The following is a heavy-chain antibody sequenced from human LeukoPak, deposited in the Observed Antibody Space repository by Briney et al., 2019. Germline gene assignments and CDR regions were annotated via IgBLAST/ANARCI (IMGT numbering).Heavy chain of an antibody. J-gene: IGHJ5*02. D-gene: IGHD3-22*01. Sequence: PSETLSLTCTVSGGSISSGGYYWRWLRQHPGKGLERIGYIYYSGSTYYNPSLKSRVTISVDTSKNQFSLKLSSVTAADTAVYYCARGKITMIVVAQQTFDRWGQGTLVTVSS. V-gene: IGHV4-31*03. CDR3: ARGKITMIVVAQQTFDR. CDR1: GGSISSGGYY. CDR2: IYYSGST.